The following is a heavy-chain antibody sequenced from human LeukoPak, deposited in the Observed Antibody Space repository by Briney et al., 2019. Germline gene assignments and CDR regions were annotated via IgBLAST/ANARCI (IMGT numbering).Heavy chain of an antibody. CDR3: ARSPAKWELSGWFDP. CDR2: IYHSGST. J-gene: IGHJ5*02. Sequence: PSGTLSLTCAVSGGSISSSNWWSWVRQPPGKGLEWIGEIYHSGSTNYNPSLKSRVTISVDKSKNQFSLKLSSVTAADTAVYYCARSPAKWELSGWFDPWGQGTLVTVSS. CDR1: GGSISSSNW. V-gene: IGHV4-4*02. D-gene: IGHD1-26*01.